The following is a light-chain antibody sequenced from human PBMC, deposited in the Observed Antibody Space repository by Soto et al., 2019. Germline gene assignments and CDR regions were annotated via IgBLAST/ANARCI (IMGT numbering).Light chain of an antibody. J-gene: IGKJ1*01. V-gene: IGKV1-17*01. CDR1: QGIRDA. Sequence: DIQMTQSPSSLSASVGDRVTITCRASQGIRDALGWYQQKPGKAPKRLIYAASSLQSGVPSRFGGSGSVTEFTLTISSLQPEDFATYYCLQHNSYPQTFGQGTKVEIK. CDR2: AAS. CDR3: LQHNSYPQT.